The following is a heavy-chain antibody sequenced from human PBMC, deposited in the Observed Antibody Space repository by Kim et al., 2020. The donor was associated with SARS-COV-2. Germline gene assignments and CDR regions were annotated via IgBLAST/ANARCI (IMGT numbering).Heavy chain of an antibody. D-gene: IGHD6-6*01. CDR1: GFSVSSNY. J-gene: IGHJ6*02. Sequence: GGSLRLSCAASGFSVSSNYMSWVRQAPGMGLEWVSIHYAVGDIYYADSVRGRFTISRDTAKNTLYLQVNSLRVEDTAIYYCATRSGTPRPYHGMDVWGQGTTVTVSS. CDR3: ATRSGTPRPYHGMDV. V-gene: IGHV3-53*01. CDR2: HYAVGDI.